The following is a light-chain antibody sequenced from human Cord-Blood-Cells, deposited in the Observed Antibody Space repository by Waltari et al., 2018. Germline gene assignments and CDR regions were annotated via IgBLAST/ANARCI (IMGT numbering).Light chain of an antibody. CDR3: RSYTSSSAYV. CDR2: DVS. CDR1: SSDVVGYNY. Sequence: QSALTQPASVSGSPGQSITISCTGTSSDVVGYNYVSWYQQHPGKAPKLMIYDVSKRPSGVSNRFSGSKSGNTASLTISGLQAEDEADYYCRSYTSSSAYVFGTGTKVTVL. J-gene: IGLJ1*01. V-gene: IGLV2-14*01.